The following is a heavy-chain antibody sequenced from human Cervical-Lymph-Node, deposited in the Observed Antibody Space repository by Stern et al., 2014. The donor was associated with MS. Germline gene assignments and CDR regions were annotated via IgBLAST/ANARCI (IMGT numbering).Heavy chain of an antibody. V-gene: IGHV1-69*06. Sequence: QEQLVQSGAEVKRPGSSVKVSCKASGGTFSTSGITWVRQAPGQGLEWMGGIIPLVNTTIYSRKFQGRLTITADKYTSTAYMALNSLKSDDTAVYFCARDLGVGPTVSWGQGTVVTVSS. CDR3: ARDLGVGPTVS. CDR1: GGTFSTSG. CDR2: IIPLVNTT. J-gene: IGHJ5*02. D-gene: IGHD1-26*01.